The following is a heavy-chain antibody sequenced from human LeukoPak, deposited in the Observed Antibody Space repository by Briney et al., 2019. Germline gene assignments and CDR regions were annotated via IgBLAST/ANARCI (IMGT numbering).Heavy chain of an antibody. CDR1: GFTFSSYG. CDR2: ISYDGSDK. CDR3: TRGYSYGDY. Sequence: PGRSLRLTCAASGFTFSSYGMHWVRQAPGKGLEWVAVISYDGSDKYYADSVKGRFTISRDNSKNTLYLQMNSLRAEDTAVYYCTRGYSYGDYGGQGTLVTVSS. J-gene: IGHJ4*02. V-gene: IGHV3-30*03. D-gene: IGHD5-18*01.